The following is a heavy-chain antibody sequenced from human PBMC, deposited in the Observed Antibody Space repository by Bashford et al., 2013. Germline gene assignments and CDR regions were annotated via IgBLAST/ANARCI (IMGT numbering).Heavy chain of an antibody. Sequence: VRQMPGKGLEWMGIIHPGDSDIRYSPSFQGQVTISADKSITTAYLRWSNLQASDTAMYYCARVSRMTLTFVVWTRWGQGRWSPSPX. CDR2: IHPGDSDI. CDR3: ARVSRMTLTFVVWTR. V-gene: IGHV5-51*01. D-gene: IGHD2/OR15-2a*01. J-gene: IGHJ1*01.